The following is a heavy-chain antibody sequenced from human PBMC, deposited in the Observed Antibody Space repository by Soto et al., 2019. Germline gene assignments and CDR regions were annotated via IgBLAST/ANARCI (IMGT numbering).Heavy chain of an antibody. Sequence: ASETLSLTCTVSGGSIISYYWSWIRQPPGKGLEWIGYIYYSGSTNYNPSLKSRVTISVDTSKNQFSLKLSSVTAADTAVYYCARGVVWSGSYYYYYYYMDFWGKGTTVTVSS. V-gene: IGHV4-59*01. D-gene: IGHD3-3*01. CDR1: GGSIISYY. CDR2: IYYSGST. J-gene: IGHJ6*03. CDR3: ARGVVWSGSYYYYYYYMDF.